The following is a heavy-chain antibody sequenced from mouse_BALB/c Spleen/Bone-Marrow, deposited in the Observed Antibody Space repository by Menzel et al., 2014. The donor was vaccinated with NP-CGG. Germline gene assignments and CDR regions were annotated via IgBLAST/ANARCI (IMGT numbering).Heavy chain of an antibody. CDR1: GYTFTSYW. D-gene: IGHD2-12*01. CDR2: INPSTGYT. V-gene: IGHV1-7*01. J-gene: IGHJ3*01. CDR3: AREGHDPWFAY. Sequence: VQLQQSGAELAKPGASVKMSCKASGYTFTSYWMHWVKQRPGQGLEWIGYINPSTGYTEYNQKFKDKATLTADKSSSTAYMQLSSLTSEDSAVYYCAREGHDPWFAYWGQGTLVTVSA.